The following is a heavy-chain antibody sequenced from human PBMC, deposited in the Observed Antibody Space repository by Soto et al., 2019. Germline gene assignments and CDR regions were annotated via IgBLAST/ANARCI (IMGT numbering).Heavy chain of an antibody. J-gene: IGHJ4*02. CDR1: GFTFDDYA. D-gene: IGHD3-10*01. Sequence: SGGSLRLSCAASGFTFDDYAMHWVRQAPGKGLEWVAGIRWNSGSIDYADSVKGRFTISRDNAKNSLYLQMNSLRPEDTAFYYCTKGASASYNNIFDYWGQGTLVTVCS. CDR3: TKGASASYNNIFDY. CDR2: IRWNSGSI. V-gene: IGHV3-9*01.